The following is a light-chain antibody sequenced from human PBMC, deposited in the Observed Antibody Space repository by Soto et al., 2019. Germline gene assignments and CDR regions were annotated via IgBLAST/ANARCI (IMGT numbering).Light chain of an antibody. Sequence: EIVMTQSPVTLSVSPGERITLSSRASQDIGVSLAWYQQRPDQAPRLLIYGASTRATGIPATFSGSGSGTEFSLTISSLQSEDFAVYYCQQYYNFPSFTFGPGTRVDIK. CDR3: QQYYNFPSFT. CDR1: QDIGVS. V-gene: IGKV3-15*01. CDR2: GAS. J-gene: IGKJ3*01.